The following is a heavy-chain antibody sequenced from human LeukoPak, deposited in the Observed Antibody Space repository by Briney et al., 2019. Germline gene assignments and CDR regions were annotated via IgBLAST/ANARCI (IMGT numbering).Heavy chain of an antibody. CDR1: GFTFSSYG. CDR2: ISYDGSNK. CDR3: ARDMIVVVPAAIRDYYYGMDV. D-gene: IGHD2-2*02. V-gene: IGHV3-30-3*01. J-gene: IGHJ6*02. Sequence: PGGSLRLSCAASGFTFSSYGMHWVRQAPGKGLEWVAVISYDGSNKYYADSVKGRSTISRDNSKNTLYLQMNSLRAEDTAVYYCARDMIVVVPAAIRDYYYGMDVWGQGTTVTVSS.